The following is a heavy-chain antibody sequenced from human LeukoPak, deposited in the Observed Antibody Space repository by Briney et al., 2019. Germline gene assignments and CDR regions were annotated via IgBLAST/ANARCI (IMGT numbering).Heavy chain of an antibody. V-gene: IGHV3-30*04. CDR3: ATQFPGIMNYFDY. CDR2: ISYDGNDK. CDR1: GFTFSDYA. J-gene: IGHJ4*02. D-gene: IGHD3-16*01. Sequence: PGGSLRLSCAASGFTFSDYAMHWVRQAPGKGLEWVAVISYDGNDKYYADSVKGRFTISRDNSKNTLYLQMNSLRTEDTAVYYCATQFPGIMNYFDYWGQGTLVTVSS.